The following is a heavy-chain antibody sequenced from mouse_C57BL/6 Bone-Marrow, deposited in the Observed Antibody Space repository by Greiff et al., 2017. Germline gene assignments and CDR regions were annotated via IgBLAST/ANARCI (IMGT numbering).Heavy chain of an antibody. V-gene: IGHV1-64*01. D-gene: IGHD2-2*01. J-gene: IGHJ2*01. CDR2: IDPNSGST. CDR3: VLLWLRGDY. CDR1: GYTFTSYW. Sequence: QVQLQQPGAELVKPGASVKLSCKASGYTFTSYWMHWVKQRPGQGLEWIGMIDPNSGSTNYNEKFKSKATLTVDKSSSTAYMQLSSLTSEDSAVYYCVLLWLRGDYWGQGTTLTVSS.